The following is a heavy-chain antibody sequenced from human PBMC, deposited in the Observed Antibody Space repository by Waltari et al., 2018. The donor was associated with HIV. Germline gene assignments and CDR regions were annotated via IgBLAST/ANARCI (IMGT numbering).Heavy chain of an antibody. J-gene: IGHJ4*02. V-gene: IGHV4-38-2*01. CDR3: ARGQSIAAAGPTRFFDY. D-gene: IGHD6-13*01. Sequence: QVQLQESGPGLVKPSETLSLTCAVSGYSISSGYYWGWIRQPPGKGLEWIGSIYHSGSTYDNPSLKSRVTISVDTSKNQFALKLSSVTAADTAVYYCARGQSIAAAGPTRFFDYWGQGTLVTVSS. CDR2: IYHSGST. CDR1: GYSISSGYY.